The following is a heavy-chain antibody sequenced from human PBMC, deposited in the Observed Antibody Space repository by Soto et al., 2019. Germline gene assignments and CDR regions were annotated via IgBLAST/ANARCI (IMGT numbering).Heavy chain of an antibody. V-gene: IGHV1-18*04. CDR2: ISLYNGNT. Sequence: QIQLVQSGPEVKKPGASMKVSCKAYDSSFTSHGISWVRQAPGQGLEWMGWISLYNGNTNYAQQFQGRVTMTTDTSTSTAYMELRSLRSDDTAMYFCAIYHLELFRFDYWGQGTLVTVSS. CDR3: AIYHLELFRFDY. CDR1: DSSFTSHG. D-gene: IGHD2-2*01. J-gene: IGHJ4*02.